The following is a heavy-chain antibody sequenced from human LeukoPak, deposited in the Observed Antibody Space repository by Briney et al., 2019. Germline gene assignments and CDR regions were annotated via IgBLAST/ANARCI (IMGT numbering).Heavy chain of an antibody. D-gene: IGHD3-10*01. CDR2: ISRNGGST. V-gene: IGHV3-64*04. J-gene: IGHJ3*02. CDR3: ARGGYGSGRNDAFDI. Sequence: PGGSLRLSCSASGVTFNSYPVHWVRQAPGKGLEYVSGISRNGGSTYYADSVKGRFTISRDNSKNTLYLQMNGLRAEDTAVYYCARGGYGSGRNDAFDIWGQGTMVTVSS. CDR1: GVTFNSYP.